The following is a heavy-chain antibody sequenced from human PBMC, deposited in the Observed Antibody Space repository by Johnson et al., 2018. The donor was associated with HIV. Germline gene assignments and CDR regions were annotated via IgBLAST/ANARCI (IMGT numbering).Heavy chain of an antibody. V-gene: IGHV3-66*02. CDR2: IYGGGSGGST. J-gene: IGHJ3*02. D-gene: IGHD5-18*01. CDR1: GFTVSSNY. Sequence: VQLVESGGGMVQPGRSLRLSCAASGFTVSSNYMSWVRQAPGKGLEWVSVIYGGGSGGSTYYVDSVKGRFTISRDNSKNTLYLQMNSLRAEDTAVYYCARGRRIQLWLLADAFDIWGQVTMVTVSS. CDR3: ARGRRIQLWLLADAFDI.